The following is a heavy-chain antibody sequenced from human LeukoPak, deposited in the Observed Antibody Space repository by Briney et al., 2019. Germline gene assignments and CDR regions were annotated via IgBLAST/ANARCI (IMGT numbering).Heavy chain of an antibody. Sequence: PSETLSLTCTVSGGSISSYYWSWIRQPPGKGLEWIGYIYYSGSTDYNPSLKSRVTMSVDTSKNQFSLKLSSVTAADTAVYYCARDGEWLTSSYYFDYWGQGTLVTVST. J-gene: IGHJ4*02. CDR3: ARDGEWLTSSYYFDY. CDR1: GGSISSYY. D-gene: IGHD6-19*01. V-gene: IGHV4-59*12. CDR2: IYYSGST.